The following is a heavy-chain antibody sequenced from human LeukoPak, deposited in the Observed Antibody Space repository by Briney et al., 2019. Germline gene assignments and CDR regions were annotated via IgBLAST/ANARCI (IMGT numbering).Heavy chain of an antibody. D-gene: IGHD2-15*01. Sequence: VASVKVSCKASGGTFSSYAISWVRQAPGQGLEWMGGIIPIFGTANYAQKFQGRVTITADKSTSTAYMELSSLRSEDTAVYYCARPDTPAGRPEYFQHWGQGTLVTVSS. CDR1: GGTFSSYA. J-gene: IGHJ1*01. CDR2: IIPIFGTA. CDR3: ARPDTPAGRPEYFQH. V-gene: IGHV1-69*06.